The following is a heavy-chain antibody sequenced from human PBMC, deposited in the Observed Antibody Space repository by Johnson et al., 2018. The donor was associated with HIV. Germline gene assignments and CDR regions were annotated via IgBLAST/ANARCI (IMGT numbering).Heavy chain of an antibody. J-gene: IGHJ3*02. CDR2: ISYDGSNQ. D-gene: IGHD5-12*01. CDR1: GFTFSRFG. Sequence: QVQLVESGGGVVQPGRSLRLSCAASGFTFSRFGMHWVRQAPGKGLEWVAVISYDGSNQYYADSVKGRFTISRDNSKNTLYLQMNSLRAEDTAVYYCAKVLIVATGERAFDIWGQGTMVTVSS. CDR3: AKVLIVATGERAFDI. V-gene: IGHV3-30*18.